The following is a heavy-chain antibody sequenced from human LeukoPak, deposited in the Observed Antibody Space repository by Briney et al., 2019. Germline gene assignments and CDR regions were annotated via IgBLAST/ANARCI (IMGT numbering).Heavy chain of an antibody. CDR2: IYHSGST. CDR1: GGSISSSNW. D-gene: IGHD1-26*01. J-gene: IGHJ3*02. CDR3: ARQQKEWELQLLAFDI. Sequence: SETLSLTCAVSGGSISSSNWWSWVRQPPGKGLEWIGEIYHSGSTNYNPSLKSRVTISVDKSKNQFSLKLSSVTAADTAVYYCARQQKEWELQLLAFDIWGQGTMVTVSS. V-gene: IGHV4-4*02.